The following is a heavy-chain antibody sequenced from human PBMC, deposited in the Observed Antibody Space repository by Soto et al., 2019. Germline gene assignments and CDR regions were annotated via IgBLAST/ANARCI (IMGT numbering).Heavy chain of an antibody. CDR3: SGVREVGDPAEYYYGMDV. CDR1: GGTFSSYA. D-gene: IGHD1-26*01. J-gene: IGHJ6*02. Sequence: GASVKVSCKASGGTFSSYAISWVRQAPGQGLEWMGGIIPIFGTANYAQKFQGRVTITADVSTSTAYMELSSLRSEDTAVYYCSGVREVGDPAEYYYGMDVWGQGTTVTVSS. V-gene: IGHV1-69*13. CDR2: IIPIFGTA.